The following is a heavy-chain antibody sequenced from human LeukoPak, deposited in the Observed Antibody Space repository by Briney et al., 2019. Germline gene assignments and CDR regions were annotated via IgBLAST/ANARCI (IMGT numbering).Heavy chain of an antibody. CDR3: ARTSITTFDY. V-gene: IGHV5-51*01. J-gene: IGHJ4*02. CDR2: IYPGDSDT. D-gene: IGHD3-3*01. CDR1: GYSFSTYW. Sequence: GESLKISCKGPGYSFSTYWIAWVRQMPGKGLEWMGIIYPGDSDTRYSPSFQGQVTISADKSISTAYLQWSSLKASDTAMYYCARTSITTFDYWGQGTLVTVSS.